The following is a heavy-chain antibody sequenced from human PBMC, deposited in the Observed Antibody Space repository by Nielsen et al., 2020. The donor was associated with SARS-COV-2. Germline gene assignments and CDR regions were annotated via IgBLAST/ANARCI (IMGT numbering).Heavy chain of an antibody. CDR1: GFTFSSTW. V-gene: IGHV3-74*01. Sequence: GGSLRLSCSASGFTFSSTWMDWVRQAPGQGLVWVSRINPSGSGTAYADSVKGRFTISRDNAKNSLYLQMNSLRAEDTAVYYCARDDYGDYYYYYGMDVWGQGTTVTVSS. CDR2: INPSGSGT. J-gene: IGHJ6*02. D-gene: IGHD4-17*01. CDR3: ARDDYGDYYYYYGMDV.